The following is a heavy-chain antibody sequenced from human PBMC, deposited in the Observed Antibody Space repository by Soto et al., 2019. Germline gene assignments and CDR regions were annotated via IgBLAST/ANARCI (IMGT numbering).Heavy chain of an antibody. D-gene: IGHD6-19*01. J-gene: IGHJ4*02. CDR1: GGSISRYY. CDR3: ARHDDTNGWPLGGLDY. CDR2: AYYRGST. Sequence: QVQLQESGPGLVKPSETLSLSCTVSGGSISRYYWSWVRQSPGKGLEWIGYAYYRGSTNSNPSLESRVTMSVDTSNNQFSLRLISVTAADTAVYYCARHDDTNGWPLGGLDYWGQGTLVTVSS. V-gene: IGHV4-59*08.